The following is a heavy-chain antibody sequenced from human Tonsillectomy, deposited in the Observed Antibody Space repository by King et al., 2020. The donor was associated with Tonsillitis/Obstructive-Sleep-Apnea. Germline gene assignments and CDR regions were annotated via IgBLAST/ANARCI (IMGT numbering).Heavy chain of an antibody. CDR1: GFTFGDYA. CDR3: GRERSIAARGSYFYYYGMDV. CDR2: IRSKANGGTI. J-gene: IGHJ6*02. V-gene: IGHV3-49*04. D-gene: IGHD6-6*01. Sequence: VQLVESGGGLVQPGRSLRLSCTASGFTFGDYAMNWVRQAPGMGLEWVGFIRSKANGGTIEYAASVKGRFTISRDDSKSIVYLQMNSLKTEDKAVYYCGRERSIAARGSYFYYYGMDVWGQGTTVTVSS.